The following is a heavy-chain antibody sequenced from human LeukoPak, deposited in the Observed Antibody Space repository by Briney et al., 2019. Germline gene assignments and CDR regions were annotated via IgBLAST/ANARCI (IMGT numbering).Heavy chain of an antibody. V-gene: IGHV3-53*01. D-gene: IGHD3-10*01. J-gene: IGHJ6*02. CDR3: ARERGDGMDV. CDR1: GFTVSSDF. CDR2: IYSAGNT. Sequence: PGGSLRLSCAASGFTVSSDFMTWVRQAPGKGLEWVSVIYSAGNTFYADSVRGRFTISRDNSRNTLYLQMNSLRAEDTAVYYCARERGDGMDVWGQGTTVTVSS.